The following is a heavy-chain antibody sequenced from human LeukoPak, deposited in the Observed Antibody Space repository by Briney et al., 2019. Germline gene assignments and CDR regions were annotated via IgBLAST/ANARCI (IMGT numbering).Heavy chain of an antibody. CDR1: GFTFSSYA. D-gene: IGHD5-12*01. V-gene: IGHV3-23*01. J-gene: IGHJ6*03. Sequence: GGSLRLSCAASGFTFSSYAMSWVRQAPGKGLEWVSAISGSGGSTYYADSVKGRFTISRDNSKNTLYLQMNSLRPEDTSVYYCAKGGTYYYYYMDVWGKGTTVTVSS. CDR3: AKGGTYYYYYMDV. CDR2: ISGSGGST.